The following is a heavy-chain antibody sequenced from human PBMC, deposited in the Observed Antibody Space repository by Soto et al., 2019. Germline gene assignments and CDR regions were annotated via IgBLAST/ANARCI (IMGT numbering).Heavy chain of an antibody. CDR2: INPNSGGT. Sequence: QVQLVQSGAEVKKPGASVKVSCKTSGYTFTDYYLHWVRQAPGQGLGWMGWINPNSGGTNYAQKFQGGVTMTTDTSISTAFMELTRLRSDDTAVYYCARGGWKGVGWFDPWGQGTLVTVSS. J-gene: IGHJ5*02. D-gene: IGHD3-3*01. CDR3: ARGGWKGVGWFDP. CDR1: GYTFTDYY. V-gene: IGHV1-2*02.